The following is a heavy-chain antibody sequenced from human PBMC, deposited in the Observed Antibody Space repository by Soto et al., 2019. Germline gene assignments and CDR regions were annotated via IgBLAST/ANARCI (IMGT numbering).Heavy chain of an antibody. CDR1: GGSSTTGDYY. Sequence: LSKTLSLTCTVSGGSSTTGDYYWGWIRQPPGKGLEWIGSVYSSGSTYYNPSLQSRVTMSVDTSQNQFSLKLSSVTAADTAVYYCPSRVAAGNYYFDDWGQGALVTVSS. CDR3: PSRVAAGNYYFDD. D-gene: IGHD6-25*01. V-gene: IGHV4-39*01. J-gene: IGHJ4*02. CDR2: VYSSGST.